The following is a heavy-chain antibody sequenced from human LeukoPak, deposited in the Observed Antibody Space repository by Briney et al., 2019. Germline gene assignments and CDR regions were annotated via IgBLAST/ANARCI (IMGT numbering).Heavy chain of an antibody. Sequence: ASVKVSCKASGGTFSSYAISWVRQAPGQGLEWMGRIIPIVGTANYAQKFQGRVTITTDESTSTAYMELSSLRSEDTAVYYCASRAPSRIAVAGTGAFDIWGQGTMVTVSS. D-gene: IGHD6-19*01. CDR2: IIPIVGTA. CDR3: ASRAPSRIAVAGTGAFDI. J-gene: IGHJ3*02. CDR1: GGTFSSYA. V-gene: IGHV1-69*05.